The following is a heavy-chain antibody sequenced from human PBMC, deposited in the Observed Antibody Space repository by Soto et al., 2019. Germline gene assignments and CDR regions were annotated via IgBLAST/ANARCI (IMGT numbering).Heavy chain of an antibody. J-gene: IGHJ6*03. D-gene: IGHD3-3*01. CDR1: GFTFSSYS. Sequence: EVQLLESGGGLVKPGGSLRLSCAASGFTFSSYSMNWVRQAPGKGLEWVSSISSSSSYIYYADSVKGRFTISRDNAKNSLYLQMNSLRAEDTAVYYCARGSYDFWSGYYSYYYYYMDVWGKGTTVTVSS. V-gene: IGHV3-21*01. CDR2: ISSSSSYI. CDR3: ARGSYDFWSGYYSYYYYYMDV.